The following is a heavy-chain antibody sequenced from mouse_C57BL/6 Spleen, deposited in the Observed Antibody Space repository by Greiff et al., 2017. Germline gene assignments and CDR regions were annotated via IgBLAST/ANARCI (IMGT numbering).Heavy chain of an antibody. Sequence: VQLQQPGAELVMPGASVKLSCKASGYTFTSYWMHWVKQRPGQGLEWIGEIDPSDSYTNYNQKFKGKSTLTVDKSSSTAYMQLSSLTSEDSAVYYCARGRGGYFDVWGTGTTVTVSS. CDR3: ARGRGGYFDV. V-gene: IGHV1-69*01. J-gene: IGHJ1*03. CDR2: IDPSDSYT. CDR1: GYTFTSYW.